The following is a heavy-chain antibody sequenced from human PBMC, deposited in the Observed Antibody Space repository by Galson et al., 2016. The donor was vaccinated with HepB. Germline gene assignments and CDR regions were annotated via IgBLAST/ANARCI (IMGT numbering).Heavy chain of an antibody. V-gene: IGHV3-11*01. CDR3: ARESCSTNSCNFYGLDV. CDR2: ISSSGSKT. Sequence: SLRLSCAASGFTFSDFYMSWIRQAPGKGLEWLSDISSSGSKTFYADSVKGRLTISRENTKNSLYLEMVTLRAEDTAVYYCARESCSTNSCNFYGLDVWGQGTTVIVSS. D-gene: IGHD2-2*01. CDR1: GFTFSDFY. J-gene: IGHJ6*02.